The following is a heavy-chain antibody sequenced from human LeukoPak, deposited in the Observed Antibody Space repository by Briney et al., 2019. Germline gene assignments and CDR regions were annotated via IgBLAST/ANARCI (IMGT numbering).Heavy chain of an antibody. Sequence: GESLKISCKGSGYSFTSYWIGWARQMPGKGLEWMGIIYPGDSDTRYSLSFQGQVTISADKSISTAYLQWSSLKASDTAMYYCARRDHYDSSGYPNFDYWGQGTLVTVSS. V-gene: IGHV5-51*01. CDR1: GYSFTSYW. J-gene: IGHJ4*02. CDR2: IYPGDSDT. D-gene: IGHD3-22*01. CDR3: ARRDHYDSSGYPNFDY.